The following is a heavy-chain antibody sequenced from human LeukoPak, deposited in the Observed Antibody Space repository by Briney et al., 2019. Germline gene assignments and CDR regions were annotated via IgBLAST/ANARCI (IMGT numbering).Heavy chain of an antibody. CDR2: ISTTGTTM. J-gene: IGHJ1*01. V-gene: IGHV3-11*01. Sequence: PGGSLRLSCAAPGFTFSDFYMSWLRQTPGKGLEWVSYISTTGTTMDYADSVKGRFTISRDNAKDSLYLQMNNLGAEDTAVYYCAKGHTYGMIWGQGTLVTVSS. D-gene: IGHD5-18*01. CDR1: GFTFSDFY. CDR3: AKGHTYGMI.